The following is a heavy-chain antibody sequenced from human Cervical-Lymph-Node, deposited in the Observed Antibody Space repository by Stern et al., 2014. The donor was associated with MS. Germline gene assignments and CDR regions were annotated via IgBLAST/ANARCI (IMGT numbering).Heavy chain of an antibody. CDR1: GFTFSDYY. CDR2: ISRSGLPR. J-gene: IGHJ6*02. V-gene: IGHV3-11*01. D-gene: IGHD4/OR15-4a*01. CDR3: ARVIADNYGTTYYYYGLDV. Sequence: QVQLLQPGGGLVKSGESLRLSCAASGFTFSDYYMSWIRQAPGKGLEWISHISRSGLPRYYADSLRGRFTISRDNAKNSLYLQVNSLRAEDTAVYYCARVIADNYGTTYYYYGLDVWGQGTAVTVSS.